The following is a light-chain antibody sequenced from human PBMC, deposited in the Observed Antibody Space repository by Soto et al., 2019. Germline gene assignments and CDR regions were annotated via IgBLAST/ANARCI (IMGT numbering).Light chain of an antibody. J-gene: IGKJ1*01. CDR3: QHYGSSPTWT. CDR1: QSVSSSY. Sequence: EIVLTQSPGTLSLSPGERATLSCRASQSVSSSYLAWYQQKPGQAPRLLIYGASSRATGIPDRFGGSGSGTDFALTIRRLDPEDFAVYYCQHYGSSPTWTFGQGTKVESK. CDR2: GAS. V-gene: IGKV3-20*01.